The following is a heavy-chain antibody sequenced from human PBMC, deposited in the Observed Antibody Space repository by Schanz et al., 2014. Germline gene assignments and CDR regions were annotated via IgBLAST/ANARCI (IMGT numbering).Heavy chain of an antibody. CDR3: ARAHGNNWYGKGLDY. J-gene: IGHJ4*02. V-gene: IGHV3-33*01. CDR1: GFSLNTYG. CDR2: IWSDGSTK. D-gene: IGHD1-1*01. Sequence: QAQLMESGGGVVQPGTSLILSCSVSGFSLNTYGIHWVRQPAGKGLEWVAVIWSDGSTKYYADSVKGRFTISRDNSKNTLYLQMNIPRADDTAVDFCARAHGNNWYGKGLDYWGQGTLVTVSS.